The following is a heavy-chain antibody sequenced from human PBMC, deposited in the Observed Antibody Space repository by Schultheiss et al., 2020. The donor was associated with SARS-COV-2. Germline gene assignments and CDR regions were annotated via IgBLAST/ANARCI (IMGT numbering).Heavy chain of an antibody. CDR2: ISWNSGSI. CDR1: GFTFDDYA. Sequence: GGSLRLSCAASGFTFDDYAMHWVRQAPGKGLEWVSGISWNSGSIGYADSVKGRFTISRDNAKNSLYLQMNSLRAEDTAVYYCARAAVTTLYYYYGMDVWGQGATVTVAS. CDR3: ARAAVTTLYYYYGMDV. D-gene: IGHD4-11*01. J-gene: IGHJ6*02. V-gene: IGHV3-9*01.